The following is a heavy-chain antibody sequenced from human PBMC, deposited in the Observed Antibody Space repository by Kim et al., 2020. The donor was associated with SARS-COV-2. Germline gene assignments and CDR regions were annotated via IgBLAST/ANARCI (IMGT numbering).Heavy chain of an antibody. CDR3: ARDHGFWSGYTFDY. Sequence: SVKVSCKASGGTFSSYAISWVRQAPGQGLEWMGRIIPILGIANYAQKFQGRVTITADKSTSTAYMELSSLRSEDTAVYYCARDHGFWSGYTFDYWGQGTLVTVSS. J-gene: IGHJ4*02. D-gene: IGHD3-3*01. CDR2: IIPILGIA. CDR1: GGTFSSYA. V-gene: IGHV1-69*04.